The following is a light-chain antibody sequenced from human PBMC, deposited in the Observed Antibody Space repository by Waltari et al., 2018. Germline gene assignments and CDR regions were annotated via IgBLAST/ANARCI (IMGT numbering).Light chain of an antibody. V-gene: IGLV2-23*02. CDR1: SSDIGSYDF. CDR2: GVT. J-gene: IGLJ1*01. Sequence: QSALTQPASVSGSPGQSITISCTGTSSDIGSYDFVSWYQHHPGKAPKLILYGVTKGPSGVSNRFSGSKSGNTASLTISGLQAEDEADYYCYSYAGFSAAYYVFGTGTKVTVL. CDR3: YSYAGFSAAYYV.